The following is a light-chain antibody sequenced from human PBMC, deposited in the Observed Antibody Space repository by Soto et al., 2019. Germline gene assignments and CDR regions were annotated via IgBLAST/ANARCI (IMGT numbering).Light chain of an antibody. CDR3: SSYTTRSTLV. V-gene: IGLV2-14*01. Sequence: QSALTQPASASGSPGQSITISCTGTSSDVGGYDYVSWYQHHPGKAPKLMIYEVSNRPSGVSNRFSGSKSGNTASLTISGLQAEDEADYYCSSYTTRSTLVFGTGTKLTVL. CDR2: EVS. J-gene: IGLJ1*01. CDR1: SSDVGGYDY.